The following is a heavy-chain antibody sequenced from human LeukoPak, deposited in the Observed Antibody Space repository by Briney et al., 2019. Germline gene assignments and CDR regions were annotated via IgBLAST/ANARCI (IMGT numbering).Heavy chain of an antibody. J-gene: IGHJ4*02. V-gene: IGHV3-74*01. D-gene: IGHD1-26*01. CDR1: GFAFSNYW. CDR3: ARWGLGPSFDY. CDR2: VDIDGSTT. Sequence: GGSLRLSCAASGFAFSNYWMHWVRQAPGKGLVWVSRVDIDGSTTTYADSVKGRFTISRDNAKNTLYLQMNSLRIEDTAVYYCARWGLGPSFDYWGQGNLVTVAS.